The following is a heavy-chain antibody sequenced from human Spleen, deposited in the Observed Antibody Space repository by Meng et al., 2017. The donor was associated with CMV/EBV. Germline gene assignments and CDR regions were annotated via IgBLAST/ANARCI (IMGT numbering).Heavy chain of an antibody. D-gene: IGHD3-3*01. J-gene: IGHJ6*02. Sequence: ASVKVSCKASGYTFTSYGISWVRQAPGQGLEWMGWISAYNGNTNYAQKLQGRVTMTTDTSTSTAYMELRSLRSDDTAVNYCARDIHDFWVRDGMDVWGQGTTVTVSS. V-gene: IGHV1-18*01. CDR3: ARDIHDFWVRDGMDV. CDR1: GYTFTSYG. CDR2: ISAYNGNT.